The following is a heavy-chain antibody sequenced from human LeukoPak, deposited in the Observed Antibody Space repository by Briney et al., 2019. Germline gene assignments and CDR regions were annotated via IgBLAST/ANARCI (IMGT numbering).Heavy chain of an antibody. CDR1: GGSNSSYY. CDR2: TYTSGST. J-gene: IGHJ3*02. Sequence: SETLSLTCTVSGGSNSSYYWSWIRQPAGKGLEWIGRTYTSGSTNYNPSLKSRVTMSVDTSKNQFSLKLSSVTAADTAVYYCARDESGLRWPTGAFDIWGQGTMVTVSS. D-gene: IGHD4-23*01. CDR3: ARDESGLRWPTGAFDI. V-gene: IGHV4-4*07.